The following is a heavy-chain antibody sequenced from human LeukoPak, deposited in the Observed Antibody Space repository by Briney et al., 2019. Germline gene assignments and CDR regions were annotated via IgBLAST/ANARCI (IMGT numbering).Heavy chain of an antibody. J-gene: IGHJ6*02. CDR3: ARRPIYDILTGYSNYYYYGMDV. Sequence: SETLSLTCAVYGGSFSGYYWNWIRQPPGKGLEWIGEINHSGSTNYNPSLKSRVTISVDTPKNQFSLKLSSVTAADTAVYYCARRPIYDILTGYSNYYYYGMDVWGQGTTVTVSS. CDR2: INHSGST. V-gene: IGHV4-34*01. CDR1: GGSFSGYY. D-gene: IGHD3-9*01.